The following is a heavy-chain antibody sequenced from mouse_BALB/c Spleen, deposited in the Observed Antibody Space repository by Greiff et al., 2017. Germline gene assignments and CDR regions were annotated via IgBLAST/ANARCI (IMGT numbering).Heavy chain of an antibody. Sequence: QVQLKESGPGLVQPSQSLSITCTVSGFSLTSYGVHWVRQSPGKGLEWLGVIWSGGSTDYNAAFISRLSISKDNSKSQVFFKMNSLQANDTAIYYCAKSVYYGNLYAMDYWGQGTSVTVSS. V-gene: IGHV2-2*02. J-gene: IGHJ4*01. CDR3: AKSVYYGNLYAMDY. CDR2: IWSGGST. CDR1: GFSLTSYG. D-gene: IGHD2-1*01.